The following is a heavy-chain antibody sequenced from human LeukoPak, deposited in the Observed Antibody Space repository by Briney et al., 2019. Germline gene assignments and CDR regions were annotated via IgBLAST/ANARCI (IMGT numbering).Heavy chain of an antibody. D-gene: IGHD3-3*01. CDR1: GASISSYY. J-gene: IGHJ4*02. CDR2: IYYSGST. CDR3: ARIRTEHYERFDY. Sequence: SETLSLTCTVSGASISSYYWSWIRQPPGKGLEWIGYIYYSGSTYYNPSLKSRVTISVDTSKNQFSLKLRSVTAADTAVYYCARIRTEHYERFDYWGQGTLVTVSS. V-gene: IGHV4-59*04.